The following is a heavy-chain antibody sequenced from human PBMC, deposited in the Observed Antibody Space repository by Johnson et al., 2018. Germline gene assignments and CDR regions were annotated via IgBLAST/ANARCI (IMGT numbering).Heavy chain of an antibody. CDR1: GFTFSDYY. CDR3: ARDRWGLLGDRAFDI. V-gene: IGHV3-11*04. CDR2: ISSSSSTI. D-gene: IGHD1-26*01. J-gene: IGHJ3*02. Sequence: QVQLVQSGGGLVKPGGSLRLSCAASGFTFSDYYMNWVRQAPGKGLEWVSYISSSSSTIYYADSVKGRFTISRENAKNSLYLQMNSLRDEDTAVYYLARDRWGLLGDRAFDIWGQGTMVTVSS.